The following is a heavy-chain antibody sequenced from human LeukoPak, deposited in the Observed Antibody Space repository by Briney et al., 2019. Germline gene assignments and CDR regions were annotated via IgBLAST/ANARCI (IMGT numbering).Heavy chain of an antibody. D-gene: IGHD2-2*02. V-gene: IGHV1-2*02. CDR2: INPNSGGT. Sequence: ASVKVSCKASGYTFTGYYMHWVRQAPGQGLEWMGWINPNSGGTNYAQKFQGRVTMTRDTSISTAYMELSRLRSDDTAVYYCARAPVLIGYCSSTSCYIFDPWGQGTLVTVSS. J-gene: IGHJ5*02. CDR1: GYTFTGYY. CDR3: ARAPVLIGYCSSTSCYIFDP.